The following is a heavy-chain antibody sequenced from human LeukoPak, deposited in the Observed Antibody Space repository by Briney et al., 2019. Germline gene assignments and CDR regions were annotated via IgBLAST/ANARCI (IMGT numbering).Heavy chain of an antibody. J-gene: IGHJ4*02. V-gene: IGHV4-59*01. CDR2: IYYSGST. CDR1: GGHISTYY. D-gene: IGHD3-22*01. Sequence: AETLSLTCTVSGGHISTYYWSWIRQAPGKGLEWIGYIYYSGSTKYNPSLKSRVTISVDTSKNQFSLKLSSVTAADTAVYFCARGITDSIWYLDYWGQGTLVTVSS. CDR3: ARGITDSIWYLDY.